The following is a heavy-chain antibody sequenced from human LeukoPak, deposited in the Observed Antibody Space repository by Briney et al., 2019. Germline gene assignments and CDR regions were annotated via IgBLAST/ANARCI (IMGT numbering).Heavy chain of an antibody. CDR2: INNDGSST. CDR3: ARVRGGDTKDFDY. CDR1: GFTFSSYW. J-gene: IGHJ4*02. D-gene: IGHD2-8*01. V-gene: IGHV3-74*01. Sequence: GGSLRLSCAASGFTFSSYWMSWVRQAPGKGLVWVAHINNDGSSTSYADSVKGRFTISRDNAKNTLYLQMNSLRDEDTAVYYCARVRGGDTKDFDYWGQGTLVTVSS.